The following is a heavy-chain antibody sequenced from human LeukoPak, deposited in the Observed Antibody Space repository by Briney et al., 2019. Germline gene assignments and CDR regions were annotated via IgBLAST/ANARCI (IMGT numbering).Heavy chain of an antibody. CDR3: ARAHTYYDFWSGYSGSIRTSWFDP. J-gene: IGHJ5*02. Sequence: KPSETLSLTCAVHGGSFSGYYWSWIRQPPGKGLEWIGEINHSGSTNYNPSPKSRVTISVDTSKNQFSLKLSSVTAADTAVYYCARAHTYYDFWSGYSGSIRTSWFDPWGQGTLVTVSS. CDR2: INHSGST. D-gene: IGHD3-3*01. V-gene: IGHV4-34*01. CDR1: GGSFSGYY.